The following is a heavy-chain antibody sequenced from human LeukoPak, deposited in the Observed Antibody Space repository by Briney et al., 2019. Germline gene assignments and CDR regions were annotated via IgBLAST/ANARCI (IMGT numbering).Heavy chain of an antibody. CDR3: ARVEGSYLAGYFQH. CDR1: GGSISSYY. CDR2: IYYSGST. V-gene: IGHV4-59*01. D-gene: IGHD1-26*01. J-gene: IGHJ1*01. Sequence: PSETLSLTCTVSGGSISSYYWSWIRQPPGKGLEWIGYIYYSGSTNYNPSLKSRVTISVDTSKNQFSLKLSSVTAADTAVYYCARVEGSYLAGYFQHWGQGTLVTVSS.